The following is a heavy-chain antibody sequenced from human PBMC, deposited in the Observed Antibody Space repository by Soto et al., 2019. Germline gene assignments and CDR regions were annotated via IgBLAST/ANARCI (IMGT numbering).Heavy chain of an antibody. D-gene: IGHD4-17*01. CDR2: INHSGST. Sequence: VQLQQWGAGLLKPSETLSLTCAVYGGSFSGCYWSWIRQPPGKGLEWIGEINHSGSTNYNPSLKSRVTISVDTSKNQFSLKLSSVTAADTAVYYCARGRAVTTPYYFDYWGQGTLVTVSS. CDR1: GGSFSGCY. CDR3: ARGRAVTTPYYFDY. V-gene: IGHV4-34*01. J-gene: IGHJ4*02.